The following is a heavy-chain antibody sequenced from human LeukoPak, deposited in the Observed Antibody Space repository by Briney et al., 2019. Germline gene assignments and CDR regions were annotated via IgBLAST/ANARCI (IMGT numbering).Heavy chain of an antibody. Sequence: PSETLSLTCTVSGGSISSYYWSWIRQPAGKGLEWIGRIYTSGSTNYNPSLKSRVTMSVDTSKNQFSLKLSSVTAADTAVFYCAREGIAAADHPVWFDYWGQGTLVTVSS. J-gene: IGHJ4*02. CDR3: AREGIAAADHPVWFDY. V-gene: IGHV4-4*07. D-gene: IGHD6-13*01. CDR1: GGSISSYY. CDR2: IYTSGST.